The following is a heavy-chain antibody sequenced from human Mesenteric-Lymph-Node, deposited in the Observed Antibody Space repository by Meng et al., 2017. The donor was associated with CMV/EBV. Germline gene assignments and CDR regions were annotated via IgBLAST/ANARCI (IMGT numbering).Heavy chain of an antibody. CDR3: ARDYFLRQLVLDY. CDR1: GFTFSSYW. D-gene: IGHD6-6*01. V-gene: IGHV3-30-3*01. CDR2: ISYDGSNK. Sequence: GESLKISCAASGFTFSSYWMSWVRQAPGKGLEWVAVISYDGSNKYYADSVKGRFTISRDNSKNTLYLQMNSLRAEDTAVYYCARDYFLRQLVLDYWGQGTLVTVSS. J-gene: IGHJ4*02.